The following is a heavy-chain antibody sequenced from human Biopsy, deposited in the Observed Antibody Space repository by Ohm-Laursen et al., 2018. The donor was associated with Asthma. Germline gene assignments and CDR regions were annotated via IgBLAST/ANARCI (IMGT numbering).Heavy chain of an antibody. V-gene: IGHV4-34*04. CDR2: IPQGGAT. D-gene: IGHD2-8*01. CDR3: ASGPQWSGLDI. CDR1: RGPFRGYV. Sequence: SDTLSLTCALNRGPFRGYVWAWIRQPPGKGLEWIGEIPQGGATTVNPSLKSRATISMDPSKSQLYLSLRSLTAADTAVYYCASGPQWSGLDIWGQGTTVTVSS. J-gene: IGHJ6*02.